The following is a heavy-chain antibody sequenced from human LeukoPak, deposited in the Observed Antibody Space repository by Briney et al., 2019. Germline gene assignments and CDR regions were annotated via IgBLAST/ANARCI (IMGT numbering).Heavy chain of an antibody. CDR1: GYSFTNYD. CDR3: ARAFSPGIAAADYFDY. CDR2: INPYNTYT. Sequence: ASVKVSCKASGYSFTNYDISWVRQAPGQGLEWMGWINPYNTYTHYAQKLQGRVTMTTDTSTSTAYMELRSLRSDDTAVYYCARAFSPGIAAADYFDYWGQGTLVTVSS. J-gene: IGHJ4*02. D-gene: IGHD6-13*01. V-gene: IGHV1-18*01.